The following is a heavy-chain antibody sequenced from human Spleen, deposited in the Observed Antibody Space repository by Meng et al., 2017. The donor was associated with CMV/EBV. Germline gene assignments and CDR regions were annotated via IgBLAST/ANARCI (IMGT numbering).Heavy chain of an antibody. D-gene: IGHD3-22*01. V-gene: IGHV3-23*01. CDR2: ITGGGGTI. CDR3: ASYYDLYYGMDV. J-gene: IGHJ6*02. Sequence: GESLKISCAASGFTFSSYAMSWVRQTPGKGLEWVSGITGGGGTIYYADSGKGRFTISRDNSKNTLYLQMNSLRAEDTALYYCASYYDLYYGMDVWGQGTTVTVSS. CDR1: GFTFSSYA.